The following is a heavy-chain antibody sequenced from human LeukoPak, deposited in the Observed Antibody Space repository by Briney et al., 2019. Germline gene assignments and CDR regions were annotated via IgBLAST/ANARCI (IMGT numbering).Heavy chain of an antibody. D-gene: IGHD6-19*01. J-gene: IGHJ4*02. CDR2: ISAYNGNT. Sequence: ASVKVSCKASGYTFTSYGISWVRQAPEQGLEWMGWISAYNGNTNYAQKLQGRVTMTTDTSTSTAYMELRSLRSDDTAVYYCARALTAGIGSGWYPSYFDYWGQGTLVTVSS. CDR3: ARALTAGIGSGWYPSYFDY. V-gene: IGHV1-18*01. CDR1: GYTFTSYG.